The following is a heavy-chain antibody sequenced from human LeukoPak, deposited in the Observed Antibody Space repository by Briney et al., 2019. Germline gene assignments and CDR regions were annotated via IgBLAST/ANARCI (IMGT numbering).Heavy chain of an antibody. V-gene: IGHV3-21*01. CDR2: ISSSSSYI. J-gene: IGHJ4*02. CDR1: GFTFSSYS. D-gene: IGHD6-13*01. Sequence: GGSLRLSCAASGFTFSSYSMNWVRQAPGKGLEWVSSISSSSSYIYCADSVKGRFTISRDNAKNSLYLQMNSLRAEDTAVYYCARDGSRTAAGTGGDYWGQGTLVTVSS. CDR3: ARDGSRTAAGTGGDY.